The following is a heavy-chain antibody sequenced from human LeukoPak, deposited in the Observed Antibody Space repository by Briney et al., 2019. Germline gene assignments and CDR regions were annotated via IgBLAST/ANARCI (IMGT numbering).Heavy chain of an antibody. J-gene: IGHJ3*02. CDR3: ARDPYDTSSYGAFDN. CDR2: INQDGSKK. CDR1: GFTYSTYW. D-gene: IGHD3-22*01. V-gene: IGHV3-7*01. Sequence: GGSLRLSCAASGFTYSTYWMSWVRQAPGKGLEWVANINQDGSKKSYVDSVKGRFTISRDNTENSLYLQMNRLRAEDTAVYYCARDPYDTSSYGAFDNWGQGTMVTVSS.